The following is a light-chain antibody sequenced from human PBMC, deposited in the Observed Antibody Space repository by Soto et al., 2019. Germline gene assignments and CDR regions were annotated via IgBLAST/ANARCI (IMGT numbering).Light chain of an antibody. V-gene: IGKV2-28*01. J-gene: IGKJ2*01. CDR3: MQAIQTPRT. CDR1: QSLLHSNVNNY. CDR2: LGS. Sequence: DIVMTQSPLSLPVTPGEPASISCRSSQSLLHSNVNNYLDWYLQKPGQSPQLLIYLGSNRASGVPDRFSGSGSGTDFTLKISRVEAEDVGVYYCMQAIQTPRTFGQGTKLEIK.